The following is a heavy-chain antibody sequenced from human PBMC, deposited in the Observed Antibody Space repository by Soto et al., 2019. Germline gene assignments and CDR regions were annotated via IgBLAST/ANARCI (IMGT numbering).Heavy chain of an antibody. D-gene: IGHD6-19*01. J-gene: IGHJ4*02. CDR3: ARDGNGWSFDS. CDR1: GFSLRSHW. V-gene: IGHV3-74*01. CDR2: SNGDGSST. Sequence: GGSLRLSYAASGFSLRSHWMHWVRQAPGRGPVWVSRSNGDGSSTTYADSVKGRFTISRDNARNTLYLQMISLRVEDTAVYYCARDGNGWSFDSWGQGTLVTVSS.